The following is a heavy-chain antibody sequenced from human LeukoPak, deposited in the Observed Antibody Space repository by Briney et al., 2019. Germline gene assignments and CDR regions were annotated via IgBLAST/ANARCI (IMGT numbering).Heavy chain of an antibody. CDR2: IYTSGST. CDR3: VREGIAAAEGTFDI. D-gene: IGHD6-13*01. Sequence: SETLSLTCIVSGGSISGDYWSWIRQPAGKGLEWIGRIYTSGSTNSNPSLKSRVTMSLDTSKNQFSLKLNSVTAADTAVYYCVREGIAAAEGTFDIWGRGTMVTVSS. CDR1: GGSISGDY. J-gene: IGHJ3*02. V-gene: IGHV4-4*07.